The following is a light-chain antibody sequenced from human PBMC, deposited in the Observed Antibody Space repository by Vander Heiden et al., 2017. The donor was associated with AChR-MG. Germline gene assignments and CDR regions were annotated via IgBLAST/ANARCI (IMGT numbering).Light chain of an antibody. V-gene: IGLV2-11*01. Sequence: QSALTQPRSVSGSPGQSVNISCSGTSSDIGSFNYVSWYQQHPGKAPKLMIYDVSKRPSGVPDRFSGSKSGNTASLTISGLLAEDEADYHCCSYNGNLAFGGGTTLIVL. CDR1: SSDIGSFNY. CDR2: DVS. CDR3: CSYNGNLA. J-gene: IGLJ2*01.